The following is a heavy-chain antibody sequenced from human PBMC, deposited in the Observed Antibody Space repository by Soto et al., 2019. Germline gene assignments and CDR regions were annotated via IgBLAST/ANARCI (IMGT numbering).Heavy chain of an antibody. Sequence: QLQLQESGSGLVKPSQTLSLTCAVSGGSISSGGYSWIWIRQPPGKGLEWIGYIYHSGSTYYNPSLKSRVTISVDRSKNQFSLKLSSVTAADTAVYYCARGGKTVTTFDYWGQGTLVTVSS. V-gene: IGHV4-30-2*01. CDR2: IYHSGST. CDR1: GGSISSGGYS. CDR3: ARGGKTVTTFDY. J-gene: IGHJ4*02. D-gene: IGHD4-17*01.